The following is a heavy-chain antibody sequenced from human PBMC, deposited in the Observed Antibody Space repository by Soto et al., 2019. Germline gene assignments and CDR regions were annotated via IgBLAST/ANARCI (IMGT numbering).Heavy chain of an antibody. D-gene: IGHD3-16*01. J-gene: IGHJ4*02. V-gene: IGHV1-18*01. CDR1: GYTFTTYG. Sequence: QVQLLQSGGEVKKPGASVKVSCQTSGYTFTTYGISWVRQPPGQGLEWVGWISAYSGKTHYAQKFQAKVTMTTDTSTNTAYLALRSLRSDDTAVYYCAGDPYLGDHQYWGQGTLVSVSS. CDR2: ISAYSGKT. CDR3: AGDPYLGDHQY.